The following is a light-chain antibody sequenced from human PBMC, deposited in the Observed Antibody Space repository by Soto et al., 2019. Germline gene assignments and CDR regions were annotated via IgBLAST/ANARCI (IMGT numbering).Light chain of an antibody. CDR1: QSIGNY. Sequence: EVVLTQSPATLSLSPGEGATLSCRASQSIGNYLAWYQQKPGQAPRLLIYASSNRATGIPARFCGSGSGRADSITISSLEPEEVLVDYYQQHNRGPFTFGPGTKVEIK. J-gene: IGKJ3*01. CDR2: ASS. V-gene: IGKV3-11*02. CDR3: QQHNRGPFT.